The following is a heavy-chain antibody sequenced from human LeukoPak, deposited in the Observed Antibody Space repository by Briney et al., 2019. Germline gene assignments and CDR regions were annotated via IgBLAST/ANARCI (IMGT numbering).Heavy chain of an antibody. CDR2: IKPDGSVI. V-gene: IGHV3-7*02. D-gene: IGHD3-22*01. CDR3: ARAQDDSSGSEVLDY. Sequence: GGSLRLSCAASGFTFSNYWMAWVRQAPGRGLEWVASIKPDGSVIYYGDSVKGRFTLSRDNTKNALHLQMNSLRAEDTAVYYCARAQDDSSGSEVLDYWGQGTLVTVSS. J-gene: IGHJ4*02. CDR1: GFTFSNYW.